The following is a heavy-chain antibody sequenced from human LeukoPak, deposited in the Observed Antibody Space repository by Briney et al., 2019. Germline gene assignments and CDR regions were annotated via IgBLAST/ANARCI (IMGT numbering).Heavy chain of an antibody. CDR3: ARDLRAVAGEFDY. CDR1: EFSVGSNY. D-gene: IGHD6-19*01. CDR2: IYSGGST. Sequence: SGGSLRLSCAASEFSVGSNYMTWVRQAPGKGLEWVSLIYSGGSTYYADSVKGRFTISRDNSKNTLYLQMNSLRAEDTAVYYCARDLRAVAGEFDYWGQGTLVTVSS. J-gene: IGHJ4*02. V-gene: IGHV3-66*01.